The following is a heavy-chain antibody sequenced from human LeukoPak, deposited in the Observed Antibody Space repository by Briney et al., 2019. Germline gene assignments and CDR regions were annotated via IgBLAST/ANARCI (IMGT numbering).Heavy chain of an antibody. J-gene: IGHJ4*02. CDR2: IYYSGST. V-gene: IGHV4-39*01. D-gene: IGHD6-6*01. Sequence: PSETLSLTCTVSGGSISSSSYYWGWIRQPPGKGLEWIGCIYYSGSTYYNPSLKSRVTISVDTSKNQFSLKLSSVTAADTAVYYCARHLRTPSIAARRRTQVDYWGQGTLVTVSS. CDR1: GGSISSSSYY. CDR3: ARHLRTPSIAARRRTQVDY.